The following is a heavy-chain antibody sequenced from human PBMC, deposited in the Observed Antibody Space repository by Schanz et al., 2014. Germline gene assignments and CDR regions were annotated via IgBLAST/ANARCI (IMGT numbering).Heavy chain of an antibody. V-gene: IGHV3-23*04. CDR3: AKGRFGELSAFDI. D-gene: IGHD3-10*01. CDR1: EFTFSTDA. Sequence: EVQLVESGGGLVQPGGSLRLSCAASEFTFSTDAMSWVRQAPGKGLEWLSAISGSGGSTYYADSVKGRFTISRDNSKNTLYLQMNSLRAEDTAVYYCAKGRFGELSAFDIWGQGTRVTVSS. J-gene: IGHJ3*02. CDR2: ISGSGGST.